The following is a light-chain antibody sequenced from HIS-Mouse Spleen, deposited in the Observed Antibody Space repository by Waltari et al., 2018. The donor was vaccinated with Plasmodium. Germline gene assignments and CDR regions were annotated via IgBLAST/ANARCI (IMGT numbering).Light chain of an antibody. Sequence: QSVLTQPPSVSGAPGQRVTISCTGSSSNIGAGYDVHWYQQLPGTAPKLLIFVNSNRPSGFPDRLSGSKSGTSASLSITGLQAEDEADYYCQSYDSSLSGVVFGGGTKLTVL. V-gene: IGLV1-40*01. CDR2: VNS. J-gene: IGLJ2*01. CDR1: SSNIGAGYD. CDR3: QSYDSSLSGVV.